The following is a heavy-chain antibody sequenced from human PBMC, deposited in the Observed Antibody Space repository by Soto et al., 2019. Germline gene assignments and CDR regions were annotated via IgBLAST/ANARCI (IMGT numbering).Heavy chain of an antibody. V-gene: IGHV3-23*01. CDR2: ISGSADST. CDR1: GFTFSTYA. D-gene: IGHD2-2*01. Sequence: PGGSLRLSCAASGFTFSTYAMSWVRQAPGKGLEWVSTISGSADSTYYADSVKGRFTISRDNSKNTLYLQMNSLRAEDTAVYYCAKVGNGYCSSTSCLFHFDYWGQGTLVTVSS. J-gene: IGHJ4*02. CDR3: AKVGNGYCSSTSCLFHFDY.